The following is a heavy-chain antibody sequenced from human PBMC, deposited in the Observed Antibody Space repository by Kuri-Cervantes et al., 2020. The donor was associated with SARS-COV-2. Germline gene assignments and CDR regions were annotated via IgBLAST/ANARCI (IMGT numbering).Heavy chain of an antibody. CDR1: GFTFSSYA. J-gene: IGHJ4*02. Sequence: GGSLRLSCAASGFTFSSYAIHWVRQAPGKGLEWVAVISYDGSNKFYADPVEGRFTISRDNSKNTLYLQMNSLTAEDTAVYYCARDALDYYDSSLDYWGQGTLVTVSS. D-gene: IGHD3-22*01. V-gene: IGHV3-30-3*01. CDR3: ARDALDYYDSSLDY. CDR2: ISYDGSNK.